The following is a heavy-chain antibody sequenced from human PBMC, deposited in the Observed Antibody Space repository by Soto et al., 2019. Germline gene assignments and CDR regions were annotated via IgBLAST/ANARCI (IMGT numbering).Heavy chain of an antibody. V-gene: IGHV3-15*01. D-gene: IGHD3-22*01. CDR2: IKSKTDGGTT. CDR1: EFTFSSAW. Sequence: PWGSLRISCQSSEFTFSSAWMTWVRQAPGTGLDLVGRIKSKTDGGTTDYAAPVKGRFTISRDDSKNTLYLQMNSLKTEDTAVYYCTTDIRGVPTMIVVVPTDYWGQGTLVTVSS. CDR3: TTDIRGVPTMIVVVPTDY. J-gene: IGHJ4*02.